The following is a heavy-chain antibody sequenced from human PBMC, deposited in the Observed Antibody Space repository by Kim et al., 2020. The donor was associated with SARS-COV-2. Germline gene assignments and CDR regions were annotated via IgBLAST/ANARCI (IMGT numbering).Heavy chain of an antibody. Sequence: GGSLRLSCAASGSSFRSYSMSWVRQTPGNGLEWVSSISLSSSVILYADSVRGRFTVSRDNTKNSMFLQMNSLRAEDTAIYYCARDGPLRFQDCWGPGTLVTVSS. V-gene: IGHV3-21*01. CDR2: ISLSSSVI. D-gene: IGHD2-21*02. CDR1: GSSFRSYS. CDR3: ARDGPLRFQDC. J-gene: IGHJ4*02.